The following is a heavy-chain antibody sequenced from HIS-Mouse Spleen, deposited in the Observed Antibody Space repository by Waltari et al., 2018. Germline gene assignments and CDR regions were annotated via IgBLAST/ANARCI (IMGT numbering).Heavy chain of an antibody. CDR3: ARPPFQRNWYFDL. CDR2: ISYDGSNK. CDR1: GFTFSSYA. J-gene: IGHJ2*01. Sequence: QVQLVESGGGVVQPGRSLRLSCAASGFTFSSYAMHWVRQAPGKGLEWVAVISYDGSNKYYADSVEGRFTISRDNSKNTLYLQMNSLRAEDTAVYYCARPPFQRNWYFDLWGRGTLVTVSS. V-gene: IGHV3-30-3*01.